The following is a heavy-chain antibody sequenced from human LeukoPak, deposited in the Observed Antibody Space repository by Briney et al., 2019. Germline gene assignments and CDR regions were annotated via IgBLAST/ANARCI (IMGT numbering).Heavy chain of an antibody. CDR2: INPSGGST. D-gene: IGHD1-26*01. CDR3: ARVTWELLSGDY. Sequence: GASVKVSCKASGYTFTSYYMHWVRQAPGQGLEWMGIINPSGGSTSYAQKFQGRVTMTRDTSTSTVYMELGSLRSEDTAVYYCARVTWELLSGDYWGQGTLVTVSS. J-gene: IGHJ4*02. V-gene: IGHV1-46*01. CDR1: GYTFTSYY.